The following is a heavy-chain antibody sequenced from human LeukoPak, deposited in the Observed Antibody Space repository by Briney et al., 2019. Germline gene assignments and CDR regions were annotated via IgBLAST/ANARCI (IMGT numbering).Heavy chain of an antibody. CDR2: IKPDSGGT. D-gene: IGHD2/OR15-2a*01. J-gene: IGHJ3*01. CDR3: ARTFYDTLDSDAFDF. CDR1: GYTFTGYY. V-gene: IGHV1-2*02. Sequence: ASVKVSCKSSGYTFTGYYMHWVRQAPGQGLGWMGWIKPDSGGTNNAQKFQGRVTMTRDTSISTAYMELSRLRSDDTAVYYCARTFYDTLDSDAFDFWGQGTMVIVSS.